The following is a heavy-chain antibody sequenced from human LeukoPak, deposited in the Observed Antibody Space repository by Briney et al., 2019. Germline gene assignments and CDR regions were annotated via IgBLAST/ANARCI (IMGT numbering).Heavy chain of an antibody. J-gene: IGHJ4*02. CDR3: AKVHLGGYSSSYYDLSYFDH. CDR1: GFTFSSYA. D-gene: IGHD6-13*01. CDR2: ISGSGRTT. V-gene: IGHV3-23*01. Sequence: AGGSLRLSCAASGFTFSSYAMNWVRQAPGKGLEWVSSISGSGRTTYYGDSVKGRFTISRDNSKNTVFLQMNSLSAEDTAVYYCAKVHLGGYSSSYYDLSYFDHWGQGTLVTVSS.